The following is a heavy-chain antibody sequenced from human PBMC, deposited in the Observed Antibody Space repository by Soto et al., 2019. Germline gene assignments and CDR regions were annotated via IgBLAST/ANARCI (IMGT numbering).Heavy chain of an antibody. V-gene: IGHV3-30-3*01. D-gene: IGHD1-26*01. CDR2: ISYDGSNK. CDR1: GFTFSSYA. J-gene: IGHJ4*02. Sequence: GGSLRLSCAASGFTFSSYAMHWVRQAPGKGLEWVAVISYDGSNKYYADSVKGRFTISRDNVKNSLYLQMNSLRDEDTAVYYCARVIRSGGTYCFDYWGQGTLVTVSS. CDR3: ARVIRSGGTYCFDY.